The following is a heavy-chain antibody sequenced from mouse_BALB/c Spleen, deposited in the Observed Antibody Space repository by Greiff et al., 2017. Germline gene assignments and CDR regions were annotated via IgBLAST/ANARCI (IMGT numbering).Heavy chain of an antibody. CDR1: GFSLPSYG. J-gene: IGHJ3*01. Sequence: QVQLQQSGPGLVQPSQSLSITCTVSGFSLPSYGVHWVRQSPGKGLEWLGVIWSGGSTDYNAAFISRLSISKDNSKSQVFFKMNSLQANDTATYYCARWGGNYQLLFAYWGQGTLVTVSA. CDR3: ARWGGNYQLLFAY. CDR2: IWSGGST. V-gene: IGHV2-2*02. D-gene: IGHD2-1*01.